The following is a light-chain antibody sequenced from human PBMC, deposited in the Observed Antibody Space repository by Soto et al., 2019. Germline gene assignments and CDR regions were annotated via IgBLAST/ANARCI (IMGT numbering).Light chain of an antibody. J-gene: IGKJ1*01. CDR1: QSVGRY. V-gene: IGKV3-11*01. Sequence: EIVLTQSPATLSLSPGERATLSCRASQSVGRYLAWYQQKPGQAPRLLIYDASNRATGIPARFSGSGSGTDFTLTISNLEPEDFAVYYCQQRSNWPPTWAFGQGTKVDIK. CDR2: DAS. CDR3: QQRSNWPPTWA.